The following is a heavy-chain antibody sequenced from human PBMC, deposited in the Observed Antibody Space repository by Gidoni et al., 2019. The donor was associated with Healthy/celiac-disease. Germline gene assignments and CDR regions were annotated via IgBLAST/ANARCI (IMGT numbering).Heavy chain of an antibody. CDR2: ISGSGGST. V-gene: IGHV3-23*01. J-gene: IGHJ4*02. CDR1: GFTCSSYA. CDR3: ANDY. Sequence: EGQLSESVGGLVPPGGALRLSWAAAGFTCSSYAMSWVRQAPGTGREWVSAISGSGGSTYDADSVKGRVTISRDNSKNTLYLQMNSLRAEDTALYYCANDYWGQGTLVTVSA.